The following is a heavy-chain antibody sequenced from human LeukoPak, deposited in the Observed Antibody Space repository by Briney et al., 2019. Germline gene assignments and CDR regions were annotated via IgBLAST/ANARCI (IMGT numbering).Heavy chain of an antibody. J-gene: IGHJ4*02. Sequence: SETLSLTCAVYGGSFSGYYWSWIRQPPGEGLEWIGEINHSGSTNYNPSLKSRVTISVDTSKNQFSLKLSSVTAADTAVYYCASSTPYYDILTGYYNWGQGTLVTVSS. D-gene: IGHD3-9*01. CDR3: ASSTPYYDILTGYYN. CDR1: GGSFSGYY. V-gene: IGHV4-34*01. CDR2: INHSGST.